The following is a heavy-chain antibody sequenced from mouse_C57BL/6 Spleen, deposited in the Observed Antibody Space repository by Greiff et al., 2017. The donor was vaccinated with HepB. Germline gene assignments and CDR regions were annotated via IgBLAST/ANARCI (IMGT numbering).Heavy chain of an antibody. CDR1: GYTFTSYW. CDR3: ARGRELVAWFAY. J-gene: IGHJ3*01. Sequence: QVHVKQPGTELVKPGASVKLSCKASGYTFTSYWMHWVKQRPGQGLEWIGNINPSNGGTNYNEKFKSKATLTVDKSSSTAYMQLSSLTSEDSAVYYCARGRELVAWFAYWGQGTLVTVSA. V-gene: IGHV1-53*01. D-gene: IGHD4-1*01. CDR2: INPSNGGT.